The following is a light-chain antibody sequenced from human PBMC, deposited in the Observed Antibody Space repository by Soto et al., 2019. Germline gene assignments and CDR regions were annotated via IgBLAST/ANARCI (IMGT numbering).Light chain of an antibody. CDR3: AAWDDSLSGPV. CDR2: RNN. Sequence: QSVLTQPPSASGTPGQRVTISCSGSSSNIGSNYVYWYQQLPGTAPKLIIYRNNQRPSGVPDRFSGSKSGTSASLAISGLRSEDDADYYCAAWDDSLSGPVFGGGTKLTVL. V-gene: IGLV1-47*01. J-gene: IGLJ2*01. CDR1: SSNIGSNY.